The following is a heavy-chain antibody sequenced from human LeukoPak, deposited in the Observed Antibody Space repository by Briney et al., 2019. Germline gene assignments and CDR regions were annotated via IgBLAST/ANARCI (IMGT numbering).Heavy chain of an antibody. D-gene: IGHD3-10*01. CDR3: ARAPFGETMVHTSFDY. CDR1: GGSISSYY. CDR2: ISTSGST. Sequence: PSETLSLTCTVSGGSISSYYWSWIRQPAGKGLESIGHISTSGSTNYNPSLKSRVTMSVDTSKNQFSLKLSSVTAADTAVYCCARAPFGETMVHTSFDYWGQGTLVTVSS. J-gene: IGHJ4*02. V-gene: IGHV4-4*07.